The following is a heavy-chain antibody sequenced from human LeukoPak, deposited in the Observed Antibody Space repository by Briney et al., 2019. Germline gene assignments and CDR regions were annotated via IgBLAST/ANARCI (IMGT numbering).Heavy chain of an antibody. Sequence: PGGYLSLSCAASGFTFSSYGMHWVRLAPGKGLEWVALIQPDGNDKYYVDSVKGRFTVSRDNSKNTLYLQLNSLRVEDTAPYYCAKRDKTTEFDYWGQGTLVTVSS. D-gene: IGHD1-1*01. CDR3: AKRDKTTEFDY. V-gene: IGHV3-30*02. J-gene: IGHJ4*02. CDR1: GFTFSSYG. CDR2: IQPDGNDK.